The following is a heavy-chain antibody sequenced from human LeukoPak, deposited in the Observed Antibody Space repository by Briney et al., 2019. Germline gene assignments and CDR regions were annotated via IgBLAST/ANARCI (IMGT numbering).Heavy chain of an antibody. D-gene: IGHD3-3*01. V-gene: IGHV3-23*01. Sequence: GASLRLSCAASGFTFSSYAMSWVRQAPGKGLEWVSAISGSGGSTYYADSVKGRFTISRDNSKNTLYLQMNSLRAEDTAVYYCARDREADFWSGYSTIDYWGQGTLVTVSS. J-gene: IGHJ4*02. CDR3: ARDREADFWSGYSTIDY. CDR2: ISGSGGST. CDR1: GFTFSSYA.